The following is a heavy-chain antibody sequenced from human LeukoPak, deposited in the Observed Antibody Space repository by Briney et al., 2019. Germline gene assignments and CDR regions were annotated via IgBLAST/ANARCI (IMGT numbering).Heavy chain of an antibody. J-gene: IGHJ6*03. CDR1: GYSFTSYW. Sequence: GESLKISCKGSGYSFTSYWIGWVRQMPGKGLEWMGIIYPGDSDTRYSPSFQGQVTISADKSISTAYLQWSSLKASDTAMYYCARGPPSGSYYRGFSYYYMDVWAKGTTVTVSS. CDR2: IYPGDSDT. D-gene: IGHD1-26*01. V-gene: IGHV5-51*01. CDR3: ARGPPSGSYYRGFSYYYMDV.